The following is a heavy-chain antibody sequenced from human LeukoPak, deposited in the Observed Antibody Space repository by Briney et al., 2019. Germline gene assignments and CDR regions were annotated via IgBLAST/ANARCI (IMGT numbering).Heavy chain of an antibody. D-gene: IGHD2-2*01. CDR1: GFSFSSYN. J-gene: IGHJ5*02. Sequence: GGSLRLSCAASGFSFSSYNMNWVRQAPGKGLEWASYITTSSSTVYYADSVKGRFTISRDNAKNSLYLQMDSLRDEDTAVYYCARGRVPVAMPQGWIDPWGQGTLVTVSS. CDR3: ARGRVPVAMPQGWIDP. CDR2: ITTSSSTV. V-gene: IGHV3-48*02.